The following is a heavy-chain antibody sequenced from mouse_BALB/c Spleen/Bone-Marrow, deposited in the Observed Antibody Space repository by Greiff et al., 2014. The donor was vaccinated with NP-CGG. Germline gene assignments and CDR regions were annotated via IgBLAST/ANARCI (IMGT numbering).Heavy chain of an antibody. Sequence: VQLQQSGGDLVKPGGSLKLSCAASGFTFSSYGMPWVRQTPDKRLEWVATISSGGSYTYYPDSVKGRFTISRDNAKNTLYLQMSSLKSEDTAMYYCARQYGNYWDYFDYWGQGTTLTVSS. D-gene: IGHD2-10*02. CDR1: GFTFSSYG. J-gene: IGHJ2*01. CDR2: ISSGGSYT. CDR3: ARQYGNYWDYFDY. V-gene: IGHV5-6*01.